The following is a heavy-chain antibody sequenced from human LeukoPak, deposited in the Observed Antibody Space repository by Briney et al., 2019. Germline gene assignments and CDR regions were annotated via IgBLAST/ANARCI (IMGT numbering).Heavy chain of an antibody. CDR2: IKQDGSEK. CDR3: AKRGGSYQYYFDY. Sequence: GGSLRLSCAASGFTFSSYWMSWVRQAPGKGLEWVANIKQDGSEKYYVDSVKGRFTISRDNAKNSLYLQMNSLRAEDTALYYCAKRGGSYQYYFDYWGQGTLVTVSS. V-gene: IGHV3-7*03. D-gene: IGHD1-26*01. J-gene: IGHJ4*01. CDR1: GFTFSSYW.